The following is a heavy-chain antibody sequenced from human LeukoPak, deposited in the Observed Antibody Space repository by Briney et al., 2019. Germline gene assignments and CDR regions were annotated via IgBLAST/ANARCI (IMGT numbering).Heavy chain of an antibody. CDR3: ARALLWFGELYNWFDP. CDR2: TIPIFGTA. D-gene: IGHD3-10*01. CDR1: GGTFSSYA. Sequence: SVKVSCKASGGTFSSYAISWVRQAPGQGLEWMGGTIPIFGTANYAQKFQGRVTITADESTSTAYMELSSLRTEDTAVYYCARALLWFGELYNWFDPWGQGTLVTVSS. V-gene: IGHV1-69*13. J-gene: IGHJ5*02.